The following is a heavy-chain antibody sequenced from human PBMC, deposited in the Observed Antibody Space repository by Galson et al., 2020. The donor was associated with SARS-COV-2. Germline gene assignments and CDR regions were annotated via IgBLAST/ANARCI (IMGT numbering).Heavy chain of an antibody. V-gene: IGHV2-70*11. CDR2: IDWDGDT. CDR1: GFSLTTSKMC. D-gene: IGHD1-1*01. J-gene: IGHJ3*01. CDR3: ARILLTGDNGAFDV. Sequence: ESGPTLVKPTQTLTLTCTFSGFSLTTSKMCVAWIRQPPGKALEWLARIDWDGDTYYTASLKTRLTISKDTSKNQVLLAMTNMDPVDTATYYCARILLTGDNGAFDVWGQGTLVTVSS.